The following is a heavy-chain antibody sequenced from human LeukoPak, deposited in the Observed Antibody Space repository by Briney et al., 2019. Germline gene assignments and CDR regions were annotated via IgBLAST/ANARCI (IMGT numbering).Heavy chain of an antibody. V-gene: IGHV3-48*01. CDR3: ARDKGYAFDI. CDR1: GFPFSSYS. Sequence: GGSLRLSCAASGFPFSSYSMKWVRQAPGKGLEWVSYIGTSSSAIYYADSAKGRFTISRDNAKNSLYLQMNSLRAEDTAVYYCARDKGYAFDIWGQGTLVTVSS. D-gene: IGHD5-12*01. CDR2: IGTSSSAI. J-gene: IGHJ3*02.